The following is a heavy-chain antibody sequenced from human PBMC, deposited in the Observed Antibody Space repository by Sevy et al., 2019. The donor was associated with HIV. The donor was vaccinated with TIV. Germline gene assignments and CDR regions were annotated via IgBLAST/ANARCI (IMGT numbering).Heavy chain of an antibody. J-gene: IGHJ6*02. D-gene: IGHD3-9*01. CDR3: AKDFTGYNGMDV. CDR2: ISYDGRNK. V-gene: IGHV3-30*18. Sequence: GGSLRLSCAVSGIIFTTSGMHWVRQAPGKGLEWVAVISYDGRNKFYGDSVKGRFTISRDNSKNILYLQMNSPRAEDTAVYYCAKDFTGYNGMDVWGQGTMVTVSS. CDR1: GIIFTTSG.